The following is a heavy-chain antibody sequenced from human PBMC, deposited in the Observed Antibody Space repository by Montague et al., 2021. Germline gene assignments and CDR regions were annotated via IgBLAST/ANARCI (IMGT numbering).Heavy chain of an antibody. D-gene: IGHD2-15*01. V-gene: IGHV4-39*01. CDR3: ARSLYCIGGICYSGFDP. J-gene: IGHJ5*02. CDR2: TRSS. Sequence: TRSSSYSPSLKSRVTIAVDTSKNQFSLRLSAVTAADTSVYYCARSLYCIGGICYSGFDPWGLGTLVTVS.